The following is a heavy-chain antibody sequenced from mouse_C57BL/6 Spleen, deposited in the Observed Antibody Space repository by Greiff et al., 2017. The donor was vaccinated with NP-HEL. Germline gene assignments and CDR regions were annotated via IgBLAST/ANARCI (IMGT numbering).Heavy chain of an antibody. D-gene: IGHD2-2*01. CDR1: GYTFTSYW. J-gene: IGHJ4*01. CDR3: ARLYYGYDVEAMDY. V-gene: IGHV1-59*01. CDR2: IDPSDSYT. Sequence: VQLQQPGAELVRPGTSVKLSCKASGYTFTSYWMHWVKQRPGQGLEWIGVIDPSDSYTNYNQKFKGKATLTVDTSSSTAYMQLSSLTSEDSAVYYCARLYYGYDVEAMDYWGQGTSVTVSS.